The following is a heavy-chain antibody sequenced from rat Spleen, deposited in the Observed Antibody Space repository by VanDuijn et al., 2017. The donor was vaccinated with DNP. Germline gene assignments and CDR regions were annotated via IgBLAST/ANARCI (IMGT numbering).Heavy chain of an antibody. J-gene: IGHJ2*01. V-gene: IGHV5-7*01. CDR3: ARHLDLLLQDYFDY. D-gene: IGHD1-1*01. Sequence: EVQLVESGGGLVQPGRSLKFPCAASGFTFSDYNMAWVRQAPKKGLEWVATISYASNNTYYRDSVKGRFTISRDNEKSTLFLQMDSLRSEDTATYYCARHLDLLLQDYFDYWGQGVMVTVSS. CDR2: ISYASNNT. CDR1: GFTFSDYN.